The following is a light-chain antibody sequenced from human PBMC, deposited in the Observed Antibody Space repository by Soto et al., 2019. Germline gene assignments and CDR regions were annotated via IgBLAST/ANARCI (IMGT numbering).Light chain of an antibody. CDR2: RSD. J-gene: IGLJ3*02. V-gene: IGLV1-44*01. CDR1: RSTIGSNP. CDR3: ATWDDNVYGPV. Sequence: QSVLTQPPSASGTPGQRVTISCSGSRSTIGSNPVQWYRQLPGTAPQLLIYRSDQRPSGVPDRFSGSKSGTSASLTISGLQSEDEADYHCATWDDNVYGPVFGGGTKVTV.